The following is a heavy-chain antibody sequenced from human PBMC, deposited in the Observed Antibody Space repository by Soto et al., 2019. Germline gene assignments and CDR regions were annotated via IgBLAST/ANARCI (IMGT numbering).Heavy chain of an antibody. CDR3: AKDKAEATIDAFDI. Sequence: QVQLVESGGGVVQPGRSLRLSCAASGFTFSSYGMHWVRQAPGKGLEWVAVISYDGSNKYYADSVKGRFTISRDNSKNTLYLQMNTLRAEDTAVYYCAKDKAEATIDAFDIWGQGTMVTVSS. D-gene: IGHD5-12*01. CDR1: GFTFSSYG. J-gene: IGHJ3*02. V-gene: IGHV3-30*18. CDR2: ISYDGSNK.